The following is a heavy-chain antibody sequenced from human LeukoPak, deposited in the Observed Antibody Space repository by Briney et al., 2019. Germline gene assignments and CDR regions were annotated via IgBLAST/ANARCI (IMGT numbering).Heavy chain of an antibody. J-gene: IGHJ5*02. CDR1: GFTFSTYW. CDR3: ARTPDIVVVVADWFDP. V-gene: IGHV3-74*01. CDR2: INSDGTTT. D-gene: IGHD2-15*01. Sequence: GGSLRLSCAASGFTFSTYWMHWVRHGPGKGLVWVSRINSDGTTTNYADSVKGRFTISRDNAKNTLYLQMNSLRAEDTAVYYCARTPDIVVVVADWFDPWGQGTLVTVSS.